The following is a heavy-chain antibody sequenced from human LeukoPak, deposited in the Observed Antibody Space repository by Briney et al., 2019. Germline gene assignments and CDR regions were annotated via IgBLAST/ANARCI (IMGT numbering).Heavy chain of an antibody. CDR1: GFFFSNFW. Sequence: GGSLRLSCAASGFFFSNFWMSWVRQAPGRGLEWVANINADGSEEYYVDSVKGRFIISRDNARNSLYLQMNSLRAEDTAVYYCARDPAAWDYWGQGALVTVSS. CDR2: INADGSEE. J-gene: IGHJ4*02. V-gene: IGHV3-7*01. D-gene: IGHD6-13*01. CDR3: ARDPAAWDY.